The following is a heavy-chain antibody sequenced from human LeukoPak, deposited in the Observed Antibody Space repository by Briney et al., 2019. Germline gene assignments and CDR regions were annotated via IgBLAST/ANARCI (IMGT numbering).Heavy chain of an antibody. CDR1: GGSFSTYY. D-gene: IGHD3-22*01. CDR3: ARGDTYFYDSSGHGFDF. J-gene: IGHJ4*02. Sequence: SETLSLTCTVSGGSFSTYYWSWIRQPPGKGLEWIGYIYYSGSTNYNPSLQSRVTISVDTSKNQFSLKLTSVTAADTALYFCARGDTYFYDSSGHGFDFWGPGTLVTVSS. CDR2: IYYSGST. V-gene: IGHV4-59*12.